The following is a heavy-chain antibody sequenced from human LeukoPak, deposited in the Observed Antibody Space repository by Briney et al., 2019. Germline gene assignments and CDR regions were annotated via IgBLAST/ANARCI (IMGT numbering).Heavy chain of an antibody. CDR1: GFTFSYYG. CDR3: AKIVQFTAATGTGLDY. J-gene: IGHJ4*02. V-gene: IGHV3-33*06. Sequence: PGGSLILSCAASGFTFSYYGMHWVRQAPGKGLDWVAVIWHDGSYIYYADSVKGRFTISRDNSKNTLYLQMNSLRAEDTAVYYCAKIVQFTAATGTGLDYWGQGTLVTVSP. D-gene: IGHD6-13*01. CDR2: IWHDGSYI.